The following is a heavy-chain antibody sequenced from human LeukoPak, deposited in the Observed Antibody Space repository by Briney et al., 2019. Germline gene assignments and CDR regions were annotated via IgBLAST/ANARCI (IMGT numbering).Heavy chain of an antibody. D-gene: IGHD3-22*01. Sequence: PGGSLRLSCAASGFTLSGYFMSWVRQAPGEGLEWVASIKGDGSEEYYVDSVKGRFTISRDNAKNSLYLQMNSLRAEDTAVYYCARDRGWRSSGYLYYFDFWGQGTLVTVSS. CDR3: ARDRGWRSSGYLYYFDF. V-gene: IGHV3-7*01. CDR2: IKGDGSEE. J-gene: IGHJ4*02. CDR1: GFTLSGYF.